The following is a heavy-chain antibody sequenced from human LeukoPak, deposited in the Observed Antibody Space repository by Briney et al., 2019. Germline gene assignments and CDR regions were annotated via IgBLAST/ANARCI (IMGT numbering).Heavy chain of an antibody. V-gene: IGHV3-74*01. CDR1: GFTFSSYW. CDR2: ISSDGSST. Sequence: PGGSLRLSCAASGFTFSSYWMHWVRQAPGKGLVWVSRISSDGSSTTYADSVKGRFTISRDNAKNSVYLQMNSLRGEDTAVYYCLRGAGTGWRFDYWGQGTLVIVSS. D-gene: IGHD6-19*01. J-gene: IGHJ4*02. CDR3: LRGAGTGWRFDY.